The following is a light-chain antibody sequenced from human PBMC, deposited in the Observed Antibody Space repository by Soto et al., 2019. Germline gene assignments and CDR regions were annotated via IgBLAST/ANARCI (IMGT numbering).Light chain of an antibody. CDR2: KAS. Sequence: DIQLTQSPSTLSASVGDRVTITCRASQSISNYFAWYQQKPGKAPKVLIYKASSLESVVPSRFSGRSSGTEFTLTISSLQPDDFATYYCQHCDSYWTFGQGTKVEIK. V-gene: IGKV1-5*03. CDR3: QHCDSYWT. J-gene: IGKJ1*01. CDR1: QSISNY.